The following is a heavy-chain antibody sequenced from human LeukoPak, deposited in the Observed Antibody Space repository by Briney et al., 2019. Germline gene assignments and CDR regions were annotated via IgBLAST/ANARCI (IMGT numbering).Heavy chain of an antibody. V-gene: IGHV3-30*02. CDR1: GFTFSSYG. CDR3: AKDSHDHRYSYGQYYYYYYYMDV. CDR2: IRYDGSNK. J-gene: IGHJ6*03. Sequence: GGSLRLSCAASGFTFSSYGMHWVRQAPGEGLEWVAFIRYDGSNKYYADSVKGRFTISRDNSKNTLYLQMNSLRAEDTAVYYCAKDSHDHRYSYGQYYYYYYYMDVWGKGTTVTISS. D-gene: IGHD5-18*01.